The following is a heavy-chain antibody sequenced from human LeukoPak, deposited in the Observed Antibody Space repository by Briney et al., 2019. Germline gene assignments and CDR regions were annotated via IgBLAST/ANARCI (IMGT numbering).Heavy chain of an antibody. D-gene: IGHD3-10*01. Sequence: SQTLSLTCAISGDSVSSNSAAWNWIRQSPSRGLEWLGRTYYRSKWYNDYAVFVKSRITINPDTPKNQFSLQLNSVTPEDTAVYYCAKEGITTVRVVTLYYYYGMDVWGQGTTVTVSS. CDR2: TYYRSKWYN. J-gene: IGHJ6*02. V-gene: IGHV6-1*01. CDR1: GDSVSSNSAA. CDR3: AKEGITTVRVVTLYYYYGMDV.